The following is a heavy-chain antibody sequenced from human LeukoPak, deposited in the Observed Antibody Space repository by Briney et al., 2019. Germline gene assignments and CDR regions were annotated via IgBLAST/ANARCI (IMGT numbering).Heavy chain of an antibody. V-gene: IGHV4-34*01. CDR1: GGSFSGYY. D-gene: IGHD6-6*01. J-gene: IGHJ4*02. CDR3: ARLGRASEFDY. CDR2: IYHSEST. Sequence: SETLSLTCAVYGGSFSGYYWSWIRQPPGKGLEWIGSIYHSESTYYNPSLKSRVTISLDTSKNQFSLKLSSVTAADTAVYYCARLGRASEFDYWGQGTLVTVSS.